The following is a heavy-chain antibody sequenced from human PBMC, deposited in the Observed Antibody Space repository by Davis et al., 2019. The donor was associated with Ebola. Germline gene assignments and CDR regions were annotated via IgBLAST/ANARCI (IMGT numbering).Heavy chain of an antibody. V-gene: IGHV4-59*12. CDR1: GGSISSYY. J-gene: IGHJ5*02. Sequence: GSLRLSCTVSGGSISSYYWSWIRQPPGKGLEWIGYIYYSGSTNYNPSLKSRVTISVDTSKNQFSLKLSSVTAADTAVYYCARVRSYTWFDPWGQGTLVTVSS. D-gene: IGHD1-26*01. CDR2: IYYSGST. CDR3: ARVRSYTWFDP.